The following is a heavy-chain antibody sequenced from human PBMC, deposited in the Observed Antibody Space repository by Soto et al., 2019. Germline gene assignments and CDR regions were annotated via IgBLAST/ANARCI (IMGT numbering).Heavy chain of an antibody. Sequence: SETLSLTCTVSGGSISSGGYYWSWIRQHPGKGLEWIGYIYYSGSTYYNPSLKSRVTISVDTSKNQFSLKLSSVTAADTAVYYCARESGACGGDCYARPYFDYWGQGTLVTVSS. J-gene: IGHJ4*02. V-gene: IGHV4-31*03. CDR3: ARESGACGGDCYARPYFDY. CDR1: GGSISSGGYY. D-gene: IGHD2-21*02. CDR2: IYYSGST.